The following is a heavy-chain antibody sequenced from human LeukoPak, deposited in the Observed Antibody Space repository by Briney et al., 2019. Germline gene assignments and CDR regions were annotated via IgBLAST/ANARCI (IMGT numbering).Heavy chain of an antibody. CDR3: AAMAVNWFDP. CDR2: ILYSDIT. CDR1: GGSFSGYY. V-gene: IGHV4-59*01. J-gene: IGHJ5*02. D-gene: IGHD5-18*01. Sequence: SETLSLTCAVYGGSFSGYYWSWIRQSPGKGLEWIGYILYSDITNYNPSLKSRVTMSVDTSKNQFSLRLTSVTAADTAVYYCAAMAVNWFDPWGQGTLVIVSS.